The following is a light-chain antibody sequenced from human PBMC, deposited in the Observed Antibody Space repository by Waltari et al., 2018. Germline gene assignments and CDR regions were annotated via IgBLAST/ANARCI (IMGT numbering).Light chain of an antibody. CDR2: EVN. J-gene: IGLJ2*01. CDR3: SSYAGTYTPVV. Sequence: HSALTQPASVSGSPGQSITVSCTGTSSDVGSYDLVSWYQQHPGKAPKLIIYEVNKRPSWVSNRFSGSKSCNTASLTISGLLAEDEADYHCSSYAGTYTPVVFGGGTKLTVL. CDR1: SSDVGSYDL. V-gene: IGLV2-23*02.